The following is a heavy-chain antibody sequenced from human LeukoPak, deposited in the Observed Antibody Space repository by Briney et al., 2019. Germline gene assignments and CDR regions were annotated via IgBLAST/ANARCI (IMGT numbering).Heavy chain of an antibody. V-gene: IGHV4-59*11. CDR2: IYYSGST. Sequence: SEPLSLTCCVSGGSINNQYWSWIRQPPGKGLEWIGYIYYSGSTNYNPSLKSRVTISVDTSKNQFSLKLSSVTAADTAEYYWARDPYYGSGSSPNAFDIWGQGTMVTASS. D-gene: IGHD3-10*01. CDR1: GGSINNQY. J-gene: IGHJ3*02. CDR3: ARDPYYGSGSSPNAFDI.